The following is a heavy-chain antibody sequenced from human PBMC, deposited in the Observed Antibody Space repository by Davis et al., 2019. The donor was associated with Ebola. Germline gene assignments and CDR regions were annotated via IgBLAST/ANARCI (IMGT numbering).Heavy chain of an antibody. Sequence: GESLKISCAASGFTFSSYAMHWVRQAPGKGLEWVAVISYDGSNKYYADSVKGRFTISRDNSKNTLYLQMNSLRAEDTAVYYCAKWHSSSSSDYWGQGTLVTVSS. V-gene: IGHV3-30*18. J-gene: IGHJ4*02. CDR3: AKWHSSSSSDY. CDR2: ISYDGSNK. CDR1: GFTFSSYA. D-gene: IGHD6-6*01.